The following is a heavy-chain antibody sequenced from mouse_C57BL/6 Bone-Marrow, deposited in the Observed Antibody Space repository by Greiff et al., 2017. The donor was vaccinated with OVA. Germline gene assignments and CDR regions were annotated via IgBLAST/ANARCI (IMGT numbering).Heavy chain of an antibody. D-gene: IGHD1-1*01. Sequence: EVMLVESGGGLVQPGGSLKLSCAASGFTFSDYGMAWVRQAPRKGPEWVAFISNLAYSIYYADTVTGRFTISRENAKNTLYLEMSSLRSEDTAMYYCARHYYGSSYVWYFDVWGTGTTVTVSS. CDR2: ISNLAYSI. CDR1: GFTFSDYG. V-gene: IGHV5-15*01. CDR3: ARHYYGSSYVWYFDV. J-gene: IGHJ1*03.